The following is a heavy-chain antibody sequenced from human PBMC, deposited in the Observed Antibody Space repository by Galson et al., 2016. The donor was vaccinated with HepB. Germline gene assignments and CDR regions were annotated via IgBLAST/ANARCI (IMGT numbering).Heavy chain of an antibody. Sequence: AISGDSVSSNSAAWNWIRQSPSRGLEWLGRTYYRSKWYNDYASSVKSRIIINPDTSKNQVSLQLSPVTPEDTAVYYCARGDYSTYYYYYGMDVWGQGTTVIVSS. V-gene: IGHV6-1*01. J-gene: IGHJ6*02. D-gene: IGHD4-11*01. CDR2: TYYRSKWYN. CDR1: GDSVSSNSAA. CDR3: ARGDYSTYYYYYGMDV.